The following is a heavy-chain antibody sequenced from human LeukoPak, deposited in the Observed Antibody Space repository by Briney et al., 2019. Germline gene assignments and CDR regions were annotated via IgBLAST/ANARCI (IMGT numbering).Heavy chain of an antibody. V-gene: IGHV4-34*01. CDR2: VSHSGSI. CDR1: GGSFSAYY. CDR3: ARERGRTNYDYVWGSYRRRYYFDY. D-gene: IGHD3-16*02. Sequence: SETLSLTCAVQGGSFSAYYWSWLRQPPGKGLEWIGEVSHSGSINYNPSLKSRLTISEDSSKNQFSLKLSSVTAADTAVYYCARERGRTNYDYVWGSYRRRYYFDYWGQGTLVTVSS. J-gene: IGHJ4*02.